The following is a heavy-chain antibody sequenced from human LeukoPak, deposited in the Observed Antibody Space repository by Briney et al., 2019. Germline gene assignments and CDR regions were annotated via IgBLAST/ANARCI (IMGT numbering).Heavy chain of an antibody. CDR1: GFTFSSYG. V-gene: IGHV3-33*06. D-gene: IGHD2-8*01. Sequence: GGSLRLSCAASGFTFSSYGMHWVRQAPGKGLEWVAVIWYDGSNKYYADSVKGRSTTSRDNSKNTLYLQMNSLRAEDTAVYYCAKGLYDYYYYYYMDVWGKGTTVTVSS. CDR3: AKGLYDYYYYYYMDV. J-gene: IGHJ6*03. CDR2: IWYDGSNK.